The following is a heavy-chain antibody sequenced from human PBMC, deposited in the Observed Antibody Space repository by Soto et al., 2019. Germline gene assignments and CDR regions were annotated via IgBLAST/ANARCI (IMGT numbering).Heavy chain of an antibody. V-gene: IGHV3-23*01. D-gene: IGHD3-10*01. J-gene: IGHJ5*01. Sequence: PGGSLRLSCAASGFTFSSYAMSWVRQAPGKGLEWVSAISISGGSTFYADSVKGRFTISRDNPKNTLVLQMTSLSAEDTTVYYCAKGLTSSGCFDSWGQGTLVTVSS. CDR2: ISISGGST. CDR1: GFTFSSYA. CDR3: AKGLTSSGCFDS.